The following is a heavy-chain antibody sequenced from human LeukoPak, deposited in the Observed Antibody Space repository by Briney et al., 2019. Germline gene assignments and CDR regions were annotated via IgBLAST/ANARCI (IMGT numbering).Heavy chain of an antibody. V-gene: IGHV1-2*06. J-gene: IGHJ5*02. CDR3: ARRGRHGAAADFPSFDP. CDR2: INPNSGGT. CDR1: GYTFTGYY. D-gene: IGHD6-13*01. Sequence: ASVKVSCKASGYTFTGYYMHWVRQAPGQGLEWMGRINPNSGGTNFAQKFQGRVTMTRDTSISTAYMELSRLRSDDTAVYYCARRGRHGAAADFPSFDPWGQGTLVTVSS.